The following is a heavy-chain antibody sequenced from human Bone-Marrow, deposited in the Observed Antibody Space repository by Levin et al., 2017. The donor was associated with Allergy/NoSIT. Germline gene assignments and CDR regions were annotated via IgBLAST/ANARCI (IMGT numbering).Heavy chain of an antibody. D-gene: IGHD2-2*01. CDR1: GFTFSSYE. CDR3: AREYCSSTSCPSPRYYYYCGMDV. Sequence: GGSLRLSCAASGFTFSSYEMNWVRQAPGKGLEWVSYISSSGSTIYYADSVKGLFTISRDNAKNSLYLQMNSLRAEDTAVYYCAREYCSSTSCPSPRYYYYCGMDVWGQGTTVTVSS. J-gene: IGHJ6*02. V-gene: IGHV3-48*03. CDR2: ISSSGSTI.